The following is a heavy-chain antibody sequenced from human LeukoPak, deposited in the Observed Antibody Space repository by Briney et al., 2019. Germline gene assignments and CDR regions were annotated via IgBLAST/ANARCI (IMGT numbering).Heavy chain of an antibody. V-gene: IGHV3-23*01. Sequence: PGGSLRLSCAASGFTFSNYAMSWVRQAPGKGLEWVSGISGSGGRTFYADSVKGRFTISRDKSKNTLYLQMNSLRAEDTAVYYCAKDDYYDRSGYLYYFDYWGQGTLVTVSS. CDR3: AKDDYYDRSGYLYYFDY. CDR2: ISGSGGRT. J-gene: IGHJ4*02. D-gene: IGHD3-22*01. CDR1: GFTFSNYA.